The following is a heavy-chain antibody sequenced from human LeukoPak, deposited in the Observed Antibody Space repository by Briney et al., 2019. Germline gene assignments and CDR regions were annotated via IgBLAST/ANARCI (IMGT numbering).Heavy chain of an antibody. CDR1: GGSVSSEY. D-gene: IGHD6-13*01. J-gene: IGHJ2*01. CDR2: IYYSGST. V-gene: IGHV4-59*02. CDR3: ARRIAAAGPYWYFDL. Sequence: SETLSLTCTVSGGSVSSEYWSWVRQPPGKGLEWIGYIYYSGSTNYNPSLKSRVTISVDTSKNQFSLKLSSVTAADTAVYYCARRIAAAGPYWYFDLWGRGTLVTVSS.